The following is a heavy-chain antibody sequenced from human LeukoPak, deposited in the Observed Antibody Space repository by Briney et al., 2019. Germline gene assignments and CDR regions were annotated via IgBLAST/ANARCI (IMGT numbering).Heavy chain of an antibody. Sequence: PGGSLRLSSAASGFTFSNYAMHSGRQAPGKGLEWVAVIWNAGSNDYYANSVKGRFTISRDNSKNTLYLQMNSLRAEDTAVYYCAREADCSGGNCYRGAFDIWGRGTMISVPS. J-gene: IGHJ3*02. V-gene: IGHV3-33*01. D-gene: IGHD2-15*01. CDR2: IWNAGSND. CDR1: GFTFSNYA. CDR3: AREADCSGGNCYRGAFDI.